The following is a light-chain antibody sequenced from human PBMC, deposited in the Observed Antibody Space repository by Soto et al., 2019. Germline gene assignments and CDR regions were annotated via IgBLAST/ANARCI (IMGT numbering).Light chain of an antibody. CDR1: SGSIASNY. J-gene: IGLJ2*01. CDR2: EDN. V-gene: IGLV6-57*04. Sequence: NFMLTQPHSVSESPGKTVTISCTRSSGSIASNYVQWYQQRPGRAPNTVIYEDNQRPSGVPDRFSGSIDSSSNSASLTISGLKTVDEADYYCQSYDSSNQGVVFGGGTKLTVL. CDR3: QSYDSSNQGVV.